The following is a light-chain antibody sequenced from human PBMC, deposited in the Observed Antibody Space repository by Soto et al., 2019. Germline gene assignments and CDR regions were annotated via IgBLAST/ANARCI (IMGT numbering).Light chain of an antibody. V-gene: IGKV1D-12*01. Sequence: DIHITHSPSSVSASEGVRDAITCRASQGISSWLAWYQQKPGRAPKLLIYAASSLQSGVPLRFSGSGSGTDFILSISSLQPEDVATYYCQQLNSFPLTFGQGTRLEIK. CDR3: QQLNSFPLT. CDR1: QGISSW. CDR2: AAS. J-gene: IGKJ5*01.